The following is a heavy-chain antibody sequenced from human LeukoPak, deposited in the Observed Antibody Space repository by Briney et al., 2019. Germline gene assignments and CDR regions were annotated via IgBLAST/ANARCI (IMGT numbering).Heavy chain of an antibody. CDR3: ARVLVRGVSYYYYYMDV. D-gene: IGHD3-10*01. CDR2: IYYSGST. V-gene: IGHV4-39*07. J-gene: IGHJ6*03. CDR1: GGSISSSSYY. Sequence: SETLSLTCTVSGGSISSSSYYWGWIRQPPGKGLEWIGSIYYSGSTYYNPSLKSRVTISVDTSKNQFSLKLSSVTAADTAVYYCARVLVRGVSYYYYYMDVWGKGTTVTVSS.